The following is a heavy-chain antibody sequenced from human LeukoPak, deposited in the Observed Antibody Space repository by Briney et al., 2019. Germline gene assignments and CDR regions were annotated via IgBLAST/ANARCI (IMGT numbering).Heavy chain of an antibody. Sequence: GASVKVSCKASGYTSTSYGISWVRQAPGQGLEWMGWISAYNGNTNYAQKLQGRVTMTTDTSTSTAYMELRSLRSDDTAVYYCARDIWFGESHDYFDYWGQGTLVTVSS. CDR3: ARDIWFGESHDYFDY. CDR1: GYTSTSYG. V-gene: IGHV1-18*01. CDR2: ISAYNGNT. D-gene: IGHD3-10*01. J-gene: IGHJ4*02.